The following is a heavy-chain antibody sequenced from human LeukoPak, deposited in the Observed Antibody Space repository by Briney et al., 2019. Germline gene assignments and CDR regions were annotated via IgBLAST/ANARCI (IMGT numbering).Heavy chain of an antibody. D-gene: IGHD6-13*01. J-gene: IGHJ6*02. CDR1: GGSFSSYA. V-gene: IGHV1-69*13. CDR3: ARSYSSPYYYFYGMDV. Sequence: SVKVSCKSSGGSFSSYAISWVRQAPGQGLEWMGGIITIFGTANYAQKFQGSVTITADESTSTAYMELSSLRSEDTAVYYCARSYSSPYYYFYGMDVWGQGTTVTVSS. CDR2: IITIFGTA.